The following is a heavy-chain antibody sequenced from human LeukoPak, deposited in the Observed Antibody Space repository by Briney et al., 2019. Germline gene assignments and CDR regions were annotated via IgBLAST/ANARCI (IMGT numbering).Heavy chain of an antibody. CDR2: INHSGST. D-gene: IGHD5-12*01. V-gene: IGHV4-34*01. Sequence: PSETLSLTCAVYGGSFSGYYWSWTRQPPGKGLEWIGEINHSGSTNYNPSLKSRVTISVDTSKNQFSLKLSSVTAADTAVYYCARGRPPSGYDFSYWGQGTLVTVSS. CDR1: GGSFSGYY. J-gene: IGHJ4*02. CDR3: ARGRPPSGYDFSY.